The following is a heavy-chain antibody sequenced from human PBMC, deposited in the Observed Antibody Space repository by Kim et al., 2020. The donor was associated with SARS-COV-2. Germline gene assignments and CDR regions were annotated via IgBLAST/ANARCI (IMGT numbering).Heavy chain of an antibody. CDR2: T. CDR3: ARDLLGRWFDP. Sequence: TNYAQKFQGRVTMTRDTSISTAYMELSRLRSDDTAVYYCARDLLGRWFDPWGQGTLVTVSS. V-gene: IGHV1-2*02. J-gene: IGHJ5*02. D-gene: IGHD3-16*01.